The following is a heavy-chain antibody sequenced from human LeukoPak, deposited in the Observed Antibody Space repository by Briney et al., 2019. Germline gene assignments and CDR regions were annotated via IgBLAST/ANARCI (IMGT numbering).Heavy chain of an antibody. Sequence: SETLSLTCPVSGGSISSYSWSWIRQPPGRGVEWMGCSYYSGGTKYNPSLESRVTLSVDTSKNQFSLKLSSVTAADTAVYYCARSREGPMSTWSRNYCYYMDVWGKGTTVTVSS. V-gene: IGHV4-59*08. CDR3: ARSREGPMSTWSRNYCYYMDV. CDR1: GGSISSYS. J-gene: IGHJ6*03. D-gene: IGHD3-10*02. CDR2: SYYSGGT.